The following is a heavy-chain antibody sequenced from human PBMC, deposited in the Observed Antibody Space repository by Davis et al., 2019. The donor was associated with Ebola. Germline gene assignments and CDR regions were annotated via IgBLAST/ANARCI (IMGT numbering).Heavy chain of an antibody. CDR2: INHSGST. J-gene: IGHJ4*02. CDR3: ASPHQIRGKDYFDL. Sequence: SQTLSLTCAVNGQSFRDYYWGWIRQPPGKGLEWIGEINHSGSTYYNPSLKRRVTISIDTSRNHFSLKLTSVTAADTAVYYCASPHQIRGKDYFDLWGQGTLVTVSS. D-gene: IGHD2-2*01. V-gene: IGHV4-34*01. CDR1: GQSFRDYY.